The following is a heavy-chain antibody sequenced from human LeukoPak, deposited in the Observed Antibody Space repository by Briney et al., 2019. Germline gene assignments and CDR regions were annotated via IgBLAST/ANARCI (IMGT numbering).Heavy chain of an antibody. CDR1: GYSIDSGYY. D-gene: IGHD3-10*01. CDR2: IYHSGST. J-gene: IGHJ4*02. Sequence: SETLSLTCTVSGYSIDSGYYWGWIRQPPGKGLEWIAIIYHSGSTYYNPSLKSRVTISVDTSKNQFSLNLSSVTAADTAVYYSARVEEGSGSYYNVGYFDYWGQGTLVTVSS. CDR3: ARVEEGSGSYYNVGYFDY. V-gene: IGHV4-38-2*02.